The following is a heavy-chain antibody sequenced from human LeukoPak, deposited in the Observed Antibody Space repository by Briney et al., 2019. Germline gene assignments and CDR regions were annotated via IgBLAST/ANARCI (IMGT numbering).Heavy chain of an antibody. V-gene: IGHV4-59*01. J-gene: IGHJ4*02. CDR2: IYYSGST. CDR3: ARANWNYFWD. Sequence: SETLSLTCTVSGGSISSYYWSWIRQPPGKGLEWIGYIYYSGSTNYNPSLKSRVTISVDTSKNQFSLKLSSVTAADTAVYYCARANWNYFWDWGLGTLVTVSS. D-gene: IGHD1-7*01. CDR1: GGSISSYY.